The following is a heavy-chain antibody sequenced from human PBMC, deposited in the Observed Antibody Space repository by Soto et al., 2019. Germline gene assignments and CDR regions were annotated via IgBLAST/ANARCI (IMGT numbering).Heavy chain of an antibody. CDR2: IDGDGSA. CDR3: AKDAVSYNGTYDPFDI. D-gene: IGHD1-1*01. Sequence: EVQLLESGGGLVQPGGSLRLSCVASGFTLSNYAMSWVRQAPGKGLEWVSVIDGDGSAKFADSVKGRLTVSRDNSKNTLYLQMDSLRAEDTAIYYCAKDAVSYNGTYDPFDIWGRGTMVTVSS. J-gene: IGHJ3*02. CDR1: GFTLSNYA. V-gene: IGHV3-23*01.